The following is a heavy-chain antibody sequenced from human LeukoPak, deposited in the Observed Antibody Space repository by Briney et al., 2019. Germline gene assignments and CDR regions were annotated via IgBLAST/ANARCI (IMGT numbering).Heavy chain of an antibody. V-gene: IGHV1-2*02. CDR2: INPNSGGT. CDR3: ARVGPASKSPLDY. J-gene: IGHJ4*02. Sequence: ASVKVSCKASGYTFTGYYMHWVRQAPGQGLEWMGWINPNSGGTNYAQKFQGRVTMTRDTSISTAYMELSRLRSDDTAVYYCARVGPASKSPLDYWGQGTLVTVSS. CDR1: GYTFTGYY.